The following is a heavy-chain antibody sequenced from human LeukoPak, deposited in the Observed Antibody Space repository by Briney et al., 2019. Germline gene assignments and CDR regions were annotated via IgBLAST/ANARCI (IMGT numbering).Heavy chain of an antibody. J-gene: IGHJ6*02. CDR1: GGTFSSYA. CDR3: ATITGYSSSWYGLTNYYYYGMDV. CDR2: IIPIFGTA. V-gene: IGHV1-69*13. Sequence: RASVKVSCKASGGTFSSYAISWVRQAPGQGLEWMGGIIPIFGTANYAQKFQGRVTITADESTSTAYMELSSLRSEDTAVYYCATITGYSSSWYGLTNYYYYGMDVWGQGTTVTVSS. D-gene: IGHD6-13*01.